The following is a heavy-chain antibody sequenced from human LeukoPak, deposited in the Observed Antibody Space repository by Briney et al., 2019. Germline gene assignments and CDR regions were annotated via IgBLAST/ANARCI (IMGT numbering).Heavy chain of an antibody. V-gene: IGHV1-2*02. J-gene: IGHJ5*02. Sequence: ASVKVSCKASGYTFTGHYMHWVRQAPGQGLEWMGWINPNSGGTNYAQKFQGRVTMTRDTSISTAYMQLSRLRSDDTAVYYCARESDGGNSDWFDPWGQGTLVTVSS. D-gene: IGHD4-23*01. CDR2: INPNSGGT. CDR1: GYTFTGHY. CDR3: ARESDGGNSDWFDP.